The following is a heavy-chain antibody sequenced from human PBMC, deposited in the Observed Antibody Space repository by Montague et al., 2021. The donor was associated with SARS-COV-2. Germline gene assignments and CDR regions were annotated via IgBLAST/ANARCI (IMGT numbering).Heavy chain of an antibody. J-gene: IGHJ4*02. D-gene: IGHD4/OR15-4a*01. CDR2: ISDSGFT. CDR3: ARGRDGTSYCLDDF. Sequence: SETLSLTCTVSGGSLNDFYWSWIRQPPGKGPEWIGYISDSGFTNYNPSXXSRLTIPVDMSKSQFSLEVRAVTVADTAVYYCARGRDGTSYCLDDFWGQGALVTVSS. V-gene: IGHV4-59*08. CDR1: GGSLNDFY.